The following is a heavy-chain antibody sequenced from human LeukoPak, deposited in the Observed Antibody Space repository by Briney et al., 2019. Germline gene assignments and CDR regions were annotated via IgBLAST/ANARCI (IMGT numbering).Heavy chain of an antibody. V-gene: IGHV3-15*01. D-gene: IGHD1-26*01. Sequence: PGGSLRLSCAASGFTFSNAWMSWVRQAPGKGLEWVGRIKSKTDGATTDYAAPVKGRFTISRDDSENTLYLQMNSLRAEDTAVYYCARGGVGHGPGTDYWGQGTLVTVSS. CDR2: IKSKTDGATT. CDR1: GFTFSNAW. J-gene: IGHJ4*02. CDR3: ARGGVGHGPGTDY.